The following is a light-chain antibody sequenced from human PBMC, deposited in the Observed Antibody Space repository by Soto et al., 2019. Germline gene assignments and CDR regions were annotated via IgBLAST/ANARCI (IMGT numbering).Light chain of an antibody. V-gene: IGLV2-14*01. J-gene: IGLJ2*01. CDR2: DVS. Sequence: QSALTQPASVSGSPGQSITISCTGTSSDVGGYNYVSWYQQHPGKAPKLMLYDVSNRPSGVSDRFSGSKSGNTASLTISGLQAEDEADYYCSSYRSSDSQVFGGGTKLTVL. CDR3: SSYRSSDSQV. CDR1: SSDVGGYNY.